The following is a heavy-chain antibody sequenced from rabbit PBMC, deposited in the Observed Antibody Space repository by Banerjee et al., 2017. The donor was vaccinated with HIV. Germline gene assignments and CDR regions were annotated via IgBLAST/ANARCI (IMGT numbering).Heavy chain of an antibody. Sequence: QEQLKETGGGLVKPEGSLTLTCTASGLDFSSGYWICWVRQAPGKGLEWIACINTSSGNTVYASWAKGRFTISKTSSTTVTLQMTSLTAADTATYFCAREWSAWGLHLWGQGTLVTVS. CDR2: INTSSGNT. V-gene: IGHV1S45*01. CDR1: GLDFSSGYW. D-gene: IGHD4-1*01. CDR3: AREWSAWGLHL. J-gene: IGHJ6*01.